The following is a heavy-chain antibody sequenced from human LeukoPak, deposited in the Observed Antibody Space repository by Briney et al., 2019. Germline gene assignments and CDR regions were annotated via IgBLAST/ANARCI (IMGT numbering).Heavy chain of an antibody. Sequence: GASVKVSCKASGYTFTSYSITWVRQAPGQGLEWMGWISAYNGNTNYAQKLQGRVTMTTDTSTSTAYMELRSLRSDDTAVYYCARASQLYQTMVPEAPWGQGTLVTVSS. CDR3: ARASQLYQTMVPEAP. D-gene: IGHD3-10*01. V-gene: IGHV1-18*01. CDR1: GYTFTSYS. CDR2: ISAYNGNT. J-gene: IGHJ5*02.